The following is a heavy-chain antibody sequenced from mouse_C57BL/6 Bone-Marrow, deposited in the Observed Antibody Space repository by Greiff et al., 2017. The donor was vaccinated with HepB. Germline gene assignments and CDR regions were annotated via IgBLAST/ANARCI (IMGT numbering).Heavy chain of an antibody. CDR3: AITTVVAPGAY. V-gene: IGHV1-64*01. CDR2: IHPNSGST. J-gene: IGHJ3*01. CDR1: GYTFTSYW. Sequence: QVHVKQPGAELVKPGASVKLSCKASGYTFTSYWMHWVKQRPGQGLEWIGMIHPNSGSTNYNEKFKSKATLTVDKSSSTAYMQLSSLTSEDSAVYYCAITTVVAPGAYWGQGTLVTVSA. D-gene: IGHD1-1*01.